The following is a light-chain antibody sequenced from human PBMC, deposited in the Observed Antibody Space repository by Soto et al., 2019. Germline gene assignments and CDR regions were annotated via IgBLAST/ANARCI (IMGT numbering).Light chain of an antibody. V-gene: IGLV2-14*01. J-gene: IGLJ2*01. CDR3: TSYTTSSTMV. CDR1: SSDIGTYNS. Sequence: QSALTQPASVSGSPGQSITISCTGTSSDIGTYNSVSWYQQHAGKVPKLMIYDVTNRPSGVSDRFSGSKSGNTASLTISGLQAEEEAAYYCTSYTTSSTMVFGGGTKVTVL. CDR2: DVT.